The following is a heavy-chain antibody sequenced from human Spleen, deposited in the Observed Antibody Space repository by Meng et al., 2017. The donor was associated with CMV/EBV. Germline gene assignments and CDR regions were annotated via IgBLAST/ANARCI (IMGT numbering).Heavy chain of an antibody. CDR2: ISWNSGSI. D-gene: IGHD2-2*02. CDR1: GFTFDDYA. Sequence: GGSLRLSCAASGFTFDDYAMHWVRQAPGKGLEWVSGISWNSGSIGYADSVKGRFTISRDNSKNTLYLQMNSLRAEDTAVYYCARYCSSTSCYTDYYGMDVWGQGTTVTVSS. J-gene: IGHJ6*02. CDR3: ARYCSSTSCYTDYYGMDV. V-gene: IGHV3-9*01.